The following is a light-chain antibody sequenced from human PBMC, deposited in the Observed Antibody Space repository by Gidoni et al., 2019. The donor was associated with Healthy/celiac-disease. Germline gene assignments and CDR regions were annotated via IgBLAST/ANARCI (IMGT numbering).Light chain of an antibody. V-gene: IGKV3-15*01. CDR2: GAS. J-gene: IGKJ1*01. Sequence: EIVMTQSPATLSVYPGERATLSCRASQSVSSNLAWYQQKPGHAPRLLIYGASTRSPGIPASFSGSGSGTEFTLTICSLQSEDFAFYYCQQYNTWPRTFGQGTKVEIK. CDR3: QQYNTWPRT. CDR1: QSVSSN.